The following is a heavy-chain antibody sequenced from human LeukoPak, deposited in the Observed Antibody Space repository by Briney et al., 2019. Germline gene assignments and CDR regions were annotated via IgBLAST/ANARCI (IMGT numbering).Heavy chain of an antibody. Sequence: GGSLRLSCAASGFTFDDYAMHWVRQAPGKGLEWVSLISWDGGSTYYADSVKGRFTISRDNSKNSLYLQMNSLRAEDTALYYCAKSRDSSRLLDYWGQGTLVTVSS. J-gene: IGHJ4*02. CDR2: ISWDGGST. D-gene: IGHD6-13*01. CDR1: GFTFDDYA. V-gene: IGHV3-43D*03. CDR3: AKSRDSSRLLDY.